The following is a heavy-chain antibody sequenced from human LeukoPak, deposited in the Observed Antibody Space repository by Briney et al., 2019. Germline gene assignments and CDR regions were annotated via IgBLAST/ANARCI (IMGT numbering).Heavy chain of an antibody. Sequence: SETLSLTCTVSGGSISSDYWSWIRQPPGKGLEWIGHIYYTGSTNYNSSLKSRVTISVDTSKKHFSLKLSSVTAADTAVYYCARFRPGGDFQDWGQGTLVTVSS. CDR1: GGSISSDY. V-gene: IGHV4-59*01. D-gene: IGHD3-10*01. CDR2: IYYTGST. CDR3: ARFRPGGDFQD. J-gene: IGHJ1*01.